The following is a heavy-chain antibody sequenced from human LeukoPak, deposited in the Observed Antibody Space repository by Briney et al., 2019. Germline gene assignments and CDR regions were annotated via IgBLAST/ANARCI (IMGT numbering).Heavy chain of an antibody. D-gene: IGHD3-3*01. V-gene: IGHV3-30*02. CDR2: IRYDGSNK. J-gene: IGHJ3*02. Sequence: PGGSLRLSCAAPGFTFSSYGMHWVRQAPGKGLEWVAFIRYDGSNKYYADSVKGRFTISRDNSKNTLYLQMNSLRAEDTAVYYCAKDRMYYDFWSGYSVDAFDIWGQGTMVTVSS. CDR3: AKDRMYYDFWSGYSVDAFDI. CDR1: GFTFSSYG.